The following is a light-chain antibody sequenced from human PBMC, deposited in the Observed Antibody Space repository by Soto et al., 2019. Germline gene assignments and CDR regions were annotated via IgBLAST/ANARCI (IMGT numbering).Light chain of an antibody. CDR2: AAS. J-gene: IGKJ3*01. V-gene: IGKV3-15*01. CDR3: QQYNSWPLT. Sequence: EIVLTQSPATLSVSPGETATLSCRASQSVGIHLAWFQQKPGQPPRLLIYAASTRATGIPARFSGSGSGTELTLTVSSLQAEDFAVYFCQQYNSWPLTFGPGTKVDIK. CDR1: QSVGIH.